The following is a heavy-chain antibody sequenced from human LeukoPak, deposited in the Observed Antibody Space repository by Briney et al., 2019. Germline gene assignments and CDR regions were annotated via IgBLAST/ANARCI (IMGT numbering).Heavy chain of an antibody. J-gene: IGHJ3*02. CDR1: GGSISSYY. CDR2: IYTSGST. Sequence: PSETLSLTCTVSGGSISSYYWSWIRQPAGKGLEWIGRIYTSGSTNYNPSLKSRVTMSVDTSKNQFSLKLSSVTAADTAVYYCARLGSSSWYSAFDIWGQGTMVTVSS. CDR3: ARLGSSSWYSAFDI. V-gene: IGHV4-4*07. D-gene: IGHD6-13*01.